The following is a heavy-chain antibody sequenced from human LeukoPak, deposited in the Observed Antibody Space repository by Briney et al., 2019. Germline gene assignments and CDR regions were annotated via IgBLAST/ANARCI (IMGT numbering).Heavy chain of an antibody. J-gene: IGHJ4*02. Sequence: GGSLRLSCAASGFTVSGNYMSWVRQAPGKGLEWVSSISSSSSYIYYADSVKGRFTISRDNAKNSLYLQMNSLRAEDTAVYYCAGGDSSSWYVWGQGTLVTVSS. CDR3: AGGDSSSWYV. D-gene: IGHD6-13*01. CDR1: GFTVSGNY. CDR2: ISSSSSYI. V-gene: IGHV3-21*01.